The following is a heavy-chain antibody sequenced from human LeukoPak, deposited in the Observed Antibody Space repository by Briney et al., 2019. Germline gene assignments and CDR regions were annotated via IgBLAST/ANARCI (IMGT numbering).Heavy chain of an antibody. V-gene: IGHV3-21*01. D-gene: IGHD3-22*01. CDR1: GFTFSSYS. CDR3: ARDQAYDRGPYGYGMDV. CDR2: ISSSSSYI. J-gene: IGHJ6*02. Sequence: GGSLRLSCAASGFTFSSYSMNWVRQAPGKGLEWVSSISSSSSYIYYADSVKGRFTISRDNAKNSLYLQMNSLRAEDTAVYYCARDQAYDRGPYGYGMDVWGQGTTVTVSS.